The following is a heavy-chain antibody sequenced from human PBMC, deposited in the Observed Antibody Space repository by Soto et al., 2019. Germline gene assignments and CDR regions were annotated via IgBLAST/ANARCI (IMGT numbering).Heavy chain of an antibody. D-gene: IGHD2-2*01. CDR2: MNPNSGSA. CDR1: GYTFATYD. J-gene: IGHJ5*02. V-gene: IGHV1-8*01. CDR3: ARGPRCRGTSCPNWFDP. Sequence: QVQLVQSGAEVKKPGASVKVSCKASGYTFATYDINWVRQAPGQGLDWMGWMNPNSGSAGYALKFQGRVTMTRNTSIITAFMELSSLRSEDTAVYYCARGPRCRGTSCPNWFDPWGQGTLVTVSS.